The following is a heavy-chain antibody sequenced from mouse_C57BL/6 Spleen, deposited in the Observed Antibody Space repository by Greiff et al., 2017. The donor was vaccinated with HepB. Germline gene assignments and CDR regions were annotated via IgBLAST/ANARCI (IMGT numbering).Heavy chain of an antibody. CDR2: IWRGGST. CDR1: GFSLTSYG. CDR3: ATHYGSSYWFAY. V-gene: IGHV2-5*01. D-gene: IGHD1-1*01. Sequence: VQGVESGPGLVQPSQSLSITCTVSGFSLTSYGVHWVRQSPGKGLEWLGVIWRGGSTDYNAAFMSRLSITKDNSKSQVFFKMNSLQADDTAIYYCATHYGSSYWFAYWGQGTLVTVSA. J-gene: IGHJ3*01.